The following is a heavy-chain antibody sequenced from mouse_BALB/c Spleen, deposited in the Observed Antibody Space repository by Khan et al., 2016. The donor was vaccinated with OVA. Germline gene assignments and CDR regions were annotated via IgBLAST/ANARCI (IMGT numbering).Heavy chain of an antibody. J-gene: IGHJ2*01. D-gene: IGHD3-3*01. V-gene: IGHV3-2*02. CDR2: ISYSGST. Sequence: EVQLQESGPGLVKPSQSLSLTCTVTGYSITSGYGWNWIRQFPGNKLEWMGYISYSGSTSYNPSLKSRISITRDTSKNQFFLQLNSVTTEDTATYYCARSIRANWGQGTTLTVSS. CDR1: GYSITSGYG. CDR3: ARSIRAN.